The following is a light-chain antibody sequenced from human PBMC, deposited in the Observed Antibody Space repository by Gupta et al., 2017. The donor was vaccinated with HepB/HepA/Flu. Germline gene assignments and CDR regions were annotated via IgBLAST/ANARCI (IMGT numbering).Light chain of an antibody. V-gene: IGLV1-44*01. Sequence: QSVLPQSTPLSGTPRQRVPISCSGSSSNVGRNNVNWYQQLPGTAPKPLTCYNAERPSGFPDRIACSRPCKVASLPIRVRLSSEKEDYGCAACATSLLVGVFGGGTKLTVL. CDR3: AACATSLLVGV. J-gene: IGLJ3*02. CDR1: SSNVGRNN. CDR2: YNA.